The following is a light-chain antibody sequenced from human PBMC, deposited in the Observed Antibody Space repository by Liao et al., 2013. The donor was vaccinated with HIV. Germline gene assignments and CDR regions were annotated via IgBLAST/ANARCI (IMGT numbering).Light chain of an antibody. J-gene: IGLJ1*01. CDR3: QVWDRSSGHPNV. V-gene: IGLV3-21*04. CDR2: YNS. Sequence: SYELTQPPSVSVAPGQTARITCGRNNIGSNSVHWYRQKPGQAPMMVIYYNSDRPSGIPERFSGSNSGNMATLTISRAEAGDEADYYCQVWDRSSGHPNVFGLGTKVTVL. CDR1: NIGSNS.